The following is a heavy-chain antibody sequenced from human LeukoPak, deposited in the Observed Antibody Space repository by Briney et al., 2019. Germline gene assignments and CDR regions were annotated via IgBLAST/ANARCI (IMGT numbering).Heavy chain of an antibody. V-gene: IGHV3-20*04. J-gene: IGHJ4*02. CDR2: INWNGGST. Sequence: GGSLRLSCAASGFTFDDYGMSWVRQAPGKGLEWVSGINWNGGSTGYADSVKGRFTISRDNAKNSLYLQMNSLRAEDTALYYCARAGCSSTSCHLGYWGQGTLVTVSS. CDR3: ARAGCSSTSCHLGY. D-gene: IGHD2-2*01. CDR1: GFTFDDYG.